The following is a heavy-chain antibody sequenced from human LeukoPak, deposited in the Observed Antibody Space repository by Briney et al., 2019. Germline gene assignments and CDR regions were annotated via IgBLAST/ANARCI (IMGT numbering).Heavy chain of an antibody. V-gene: IGHV3-23*01. Sequence: GGSLRLSCAASGFTFSLSAMTWVRQAPGKGLEWVSAISGSGGSTYYADSVKGRFTISRDNSKNTLYLQMNSLRAEDTAVYYCAKDPSIAAAGYDYWGQGTLVTVSS. J-gene: IGHJ4*02. CDR3: AKDPSIAAAGYDY. CDR1: GFTFSLSA. D-gene: IGHD6-13*01. CDR2: ISGSGGST.